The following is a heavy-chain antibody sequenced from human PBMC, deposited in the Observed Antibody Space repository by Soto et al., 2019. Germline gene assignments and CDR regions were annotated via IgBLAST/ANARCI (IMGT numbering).Heavy chain of an antibody. Sequence: EVQLLESGGGLVQPGGSLRLSCAASGFTFSSYAMSWVRQAQGKGLVWVSAISGSGGSTYYADSVKGRFAISRDNSKNTGYLQINNLRAEDTDGDYFSKGETDMVGIGYWGQGTLVTVSS. J-gene: IGHJ4*02. V-gene: IGHV3-23*01. CDR2: ISGSGGST. CDR3: SKGETDMVGIGY. D-gene: IGHD5-18*01. CDR1: GFTFSSYA.